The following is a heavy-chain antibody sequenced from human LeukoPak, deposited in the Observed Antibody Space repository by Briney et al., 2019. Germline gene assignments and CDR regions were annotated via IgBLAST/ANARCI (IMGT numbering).Heavy chain of an antibody. CDR3: ARDLTAMGGL. D-gene: IGHD5-18*01. J-gene: IGHJ4*02. V-gene: IGHV1-69*01. CDR1: GGTFSSYA. CDR2: IIPILGTA. Sequence: SVKVSCKASGGTFSSYAISWVRQAPGQGLEWMGGIIPILGTANYTQKFQGRVTITADESTSTAYMELSSLRSEETAVYYCARDLTAMGGLWGQGTLVTVSS.